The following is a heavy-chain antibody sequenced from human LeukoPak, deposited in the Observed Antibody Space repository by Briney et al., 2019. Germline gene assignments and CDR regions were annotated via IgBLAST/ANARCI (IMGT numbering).Heavy chain of an antibody. Sequence: SSETLSLTCTVSGYSISRGYYWGWIRQPPGKGLEWIGSIYHSGSTYYNPSFKSRVTISVDTSKNQFSLKLSSVTAADTAVYYCARRRDSSGYYVDYWGQGTLVTVSS. D-gene: IGHD3-22*01. CDR2: IYHSGST. V-gene: IGHV4-38-2*02. CDR3: ARRRDSSGYYVDY. CDR1: GYSISRGYY. J-gene: IGHJ4*02.